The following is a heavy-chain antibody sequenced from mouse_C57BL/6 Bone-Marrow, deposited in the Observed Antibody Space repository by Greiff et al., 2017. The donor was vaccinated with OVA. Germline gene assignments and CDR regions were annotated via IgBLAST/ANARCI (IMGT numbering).Heavy chain of an antibody. V-gene: IGHV1-50*01. Sequence: QVQLQQPGAELVKPGASVKLSCKASGYTFTSYWMQWVKQRPGQGLEWIGEIDPSDSYTNYNQKFKGKATLTVDTSSSTAYMQLSSLTSEDSAVYYCAIEYSGSSPFDYWGQGTTLTVSS. CDR2: IDPSDSYT. CDR3: AIEYSGSSPFDY. J-gene: IGHJ2*01. CDR1: GYTFTSYW. D-gene: IGHD1-1*01.